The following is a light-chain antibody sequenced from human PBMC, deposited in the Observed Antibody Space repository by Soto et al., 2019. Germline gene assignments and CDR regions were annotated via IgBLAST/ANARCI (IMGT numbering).Light chain of an antibody. CDR3: AAWDDRLRGFV. V-gene: IGLV1-44*01. J-gene: IGLJ1*01. CDR1: SSNIGTNS. CDR2: TND. Sequence: QSVLTQPPSASGTPGLRVTISCSGSSSNIGTNSVNWYQQVPGAAPDLLIHTNDQRPSGVPDRFSASKSGASASLAISGLQSEDEADYYCAAWDDRLRGFVFGTGTKLTVL.